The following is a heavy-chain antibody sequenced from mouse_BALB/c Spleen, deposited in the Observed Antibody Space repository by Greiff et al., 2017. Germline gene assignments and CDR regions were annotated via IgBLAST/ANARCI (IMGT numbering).Heavy chain of an antibody. V-gene: IGHV14-3*02. D-gene: IGHD2-2*01. CDR2: IDPANGNT. CDR1: GFNIKDTY. J-gene: IGHJ3*01. CDR3: AEIYYGYEGAD. Sequence: VQLQQSGAELVKPGASVKLSCTASGFNIKDTYMHWVKQRPEQGLEWIGRIDPANGNTKYDPKFQGKATITADTSSNTAYLQLSSLTSEDTAVYYCAEIYYGYEGADWGQGTLVTVSA.